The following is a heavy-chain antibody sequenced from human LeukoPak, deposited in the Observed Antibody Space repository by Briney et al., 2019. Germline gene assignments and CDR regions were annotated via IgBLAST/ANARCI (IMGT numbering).Heavy chain of an antibody. CDR1: GYTFTSYD. V-gene: IGHV1-8*01. CDR2: MNPNSGNT. J-gene: IGHJ6*03. CDR3: ARKQWLVRRGYYYYMDV. Sequence: VASVKVSCKASGYTFTSYDINWVRQATGQGLEWMGWMNPNSGNTGYAQKFQGRVTMTRNTSISTAYMELSSLRSEDTAVYYCARKQWLVRRGYYYYMDVWGKGTTVTISS. D-gene: IGHD6-19*01.